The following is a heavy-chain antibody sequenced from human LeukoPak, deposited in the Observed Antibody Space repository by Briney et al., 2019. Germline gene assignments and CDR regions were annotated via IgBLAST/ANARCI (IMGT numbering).Heavy chain of an antibody. J-gene: IGHJ5*02. CDR2: ISSNGGST. V-gene: IGHV3-64*01. CDR3: ARDSCSGGSCYMDP. Sequence: GGSLRLSCAASGFTLSSYAMHWVRQAPGKGLEYVSAISSNGGSTYYANSVKGRFTISRDNSKNTLYLQMGSLRAEDMAVYYCARDSCSGGSCYMDPWGQGTLVTVSS. D-gene: IGHD2-15*01. CDR1: GFTLSSYA.